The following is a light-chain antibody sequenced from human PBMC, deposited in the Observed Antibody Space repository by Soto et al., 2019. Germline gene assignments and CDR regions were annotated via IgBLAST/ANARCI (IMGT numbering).Light chain of an antibody. CDR2: GAS. J-gene: IGKJ1*01. Sequence: ESVLTQSPDTLSLSLAEPATHSCSASQSVSTNFFAWYQQKPGQAPRLLIYGASTRATGIPVRFSGSGSGTDFTLTISRLEPEDFAVYYCQQYGRTPWTFGQGTKV. CDR1: QSVSTNF. CDR3: QQYGRTPWT. V-gene: IGKV3-20*01.